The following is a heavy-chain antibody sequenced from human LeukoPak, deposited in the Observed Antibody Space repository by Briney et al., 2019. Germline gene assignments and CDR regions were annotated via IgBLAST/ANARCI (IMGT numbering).Heavy chain of an antibody. D-gene: IGHD3-10*01. CDR3: ARTYYYGSGSYYEHRDAFDI. CDR2: IYQSGST. J-gene: IGHJ3*02. CDR1: GYSISSGYY. Sequence: SETLPLTCTVSGYSISSGYYWGWIRQPPGKGLEWIGIIYQSGSTYYNPSLKSRVTISVDTSKNQFSLKLSSVTAADTALYYCARTYYYGSGSYYEHRDAFDIWGQGTMVTVSS. V-gene: IGHV4-38-2*02.